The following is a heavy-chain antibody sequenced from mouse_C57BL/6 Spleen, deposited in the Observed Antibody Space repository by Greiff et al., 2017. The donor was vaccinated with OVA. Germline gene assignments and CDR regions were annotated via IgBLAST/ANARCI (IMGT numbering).Heavy chain of an antibody. D-gene: IGHD1-1*01. CDR2: ISDGGSYT. CDR3: ARDLLLRSLYYFDY. J-gene: IGHJ2*01. CDR1: GFTFSSYA. V-gene: IGHV5-4*01. Sequence: EVQRVESGGGLVKPGGSLKLSCAASGFTFSSYAMSWVRQTPEKRLEWVATISDGGSYTYYHDNVKGRFTITRDNAKNNLYLQLSQLKAEDTAMYYSARDLLLRSLYYFDYWGQGTTLTVSS.